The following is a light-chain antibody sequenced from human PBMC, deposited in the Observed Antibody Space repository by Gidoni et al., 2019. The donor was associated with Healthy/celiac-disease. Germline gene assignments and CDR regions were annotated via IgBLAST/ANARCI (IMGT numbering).Light chain of an antibody. CDR2: GAS. Sequence: ELVLPQSPGTLSLSPGERATLSCRASQSVSSSYLAWYQQKPGQAPRLLIYGASSRATGIPDRFSGSGSGTDFTLTTSRLEPEDFAVYYCQQYGSSPPYTFGQGTKLEIK. V-gene: IGKV3-20*01. J-gene: IGKJ2*01. CDR3: QQYGSSPPYT. CDR1: QSVSSSY.